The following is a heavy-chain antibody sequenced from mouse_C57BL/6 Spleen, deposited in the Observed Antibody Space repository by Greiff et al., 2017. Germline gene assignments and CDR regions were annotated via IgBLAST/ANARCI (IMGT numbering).Heavy chain of an antibody. J-gene: IGHJ3*01. CDR3: ARNPYYSNDVGFAY. CDR2: IYPSDSET. CDR1: GYTFTSSW. V-gene: IGHV1-61*01. D-gene: IGHD2-5*01. Sequence: VQLQQPGAELVRPGSSVKLSCKASGYTFTSSWLDWVKQRPGQGLEWIGNIYPSDSETHYNQKFKDKATLTVDKSSSTAYMQLSSLTSEDSAVYYCARNPYYSNDVGFAYWGQGTLVTVSA.